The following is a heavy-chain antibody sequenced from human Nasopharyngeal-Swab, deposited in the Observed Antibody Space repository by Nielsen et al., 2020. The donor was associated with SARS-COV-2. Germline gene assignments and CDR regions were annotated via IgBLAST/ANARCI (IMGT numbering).Heavy chain of an antibody. Sequence: SETLSLTCAAYGGSFSGYYWRWIRQPPGKGLEWIGEINHSGSTKYNPSHKRRVTISADTSKNQFSLKLSSVTAADTAVYYCARVPGFWYFDLWGRGTLVTVSS. CDR2: INHSGST. D-gene: IGHD3-10*01. J-gene: IGHJ2*01. V-gene: IGHV4-34*01. CDR1: GGSFSGYY. CDR3: ARVPGFWYFDL.